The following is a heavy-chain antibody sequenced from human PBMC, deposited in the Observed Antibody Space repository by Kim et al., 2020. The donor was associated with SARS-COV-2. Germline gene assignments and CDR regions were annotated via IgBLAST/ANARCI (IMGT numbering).Heavy chain of an antibody. D-gene: IGHD3-22*01. CDR3: AHRLRVVVATDAFDI. V-gene: IGHV2-5*01. Sequence: PSLKSRLTITKDTSKNQVVLTMTNMDPVDTATYYCAHRLRVVVATDAFDIWGQGTMVTVSS. J-gene: IGHJ3*02.